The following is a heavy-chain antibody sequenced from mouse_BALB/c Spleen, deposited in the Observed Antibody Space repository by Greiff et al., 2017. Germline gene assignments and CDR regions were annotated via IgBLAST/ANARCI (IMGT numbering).Heavy chain of an antibody. CDR2: ISYDGSN. V-gene: IGHV3-6*02. CDR3: ASNWEGHWYFDV. CDR1: GYSITSGYY. Sequence: VQLKESGPGLVKPSQSLSLTCSVTGYSITSGYYWNWIRQFPGNKLEWMGYISYDGSNNYNPSLKNRISITRDTSKNQFFLKLNSVTTEDTATYYCASNWEGHWYFDVWGAGTTVTVSS. D-gene: IGHD4-1*02. J-gene: IGHJ1*01.